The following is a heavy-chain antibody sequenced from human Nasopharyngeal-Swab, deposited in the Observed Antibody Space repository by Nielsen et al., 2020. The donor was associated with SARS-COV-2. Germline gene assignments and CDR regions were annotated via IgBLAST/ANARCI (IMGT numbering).Heavy chain of an antibody. V-gene: IGHV3-74*03. J-gene: IGHJ1*01. Sequence: GGSLRLSCAASGFTFSSYWMHWVRQAPGEGLVWVSRINADGSSTTYADSLKGRFTISRDNAKNTLYLQLNSLRAEDTAVYYCAKGAVGGAVAGTQYFQHWGQGTRVTVSS. CDR2: INADGSST. CDR1: GFTFSSYW. D-gene: IGHD6-19*01. CDR3: AKGAVGGAVAGTQYFQH.